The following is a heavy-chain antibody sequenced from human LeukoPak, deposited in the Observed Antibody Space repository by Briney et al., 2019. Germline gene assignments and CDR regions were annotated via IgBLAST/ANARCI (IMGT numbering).Heavy chain of an antibody. Sequence: GASVKVSCKASGGTFSSYAFSWVRQAPGQGLEWMGGIIPIFGTANYAQKFQGRVTITTDESTSTPYMELSSLRSEDTAVYYCARGELKAEVGTGWSFDIWGQGTMVTVSS. CDR1: GGTFSSYA. D-gene: IGHD1-26*01. J-gene: IGHJ3*02. V-gene: IGHV1-69*05. CDR3: ARGELKAEVGTGWSFDI. CDR2: IIPIFGTA.